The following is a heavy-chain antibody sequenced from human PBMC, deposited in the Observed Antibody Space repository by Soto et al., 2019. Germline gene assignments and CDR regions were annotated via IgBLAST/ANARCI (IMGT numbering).Heavy chain of an antibody. CDR2: VSGYNRNT. CDR3: ARERPCEPVSY. J-gene: IGHJ4*02. Sequence: QVQLVQSGVEVKMPGSSVKLACKASGYTFTNYGLTWVRQAPGQGLEWIGWVSGYNRNTNYAQKVEARVIMTTDTATTTASMELRSLRPDGTGIYLCARERPCEPVSYWGQATLLTVSP. CDR1: GYTFTNYG. V-gene: IGHV1-18*01.